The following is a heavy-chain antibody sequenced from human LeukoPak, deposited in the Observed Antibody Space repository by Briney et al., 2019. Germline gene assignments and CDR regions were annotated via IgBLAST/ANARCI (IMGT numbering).Heavy chain of an antibody. V-gene: IGHV4-30-2*01. CDR2: IYHSGST. Sequence: SETLSLTCAVSGGSISGGGYSWGWIRQPPGKGLEWIVYIYHSGSTYYNPSLKSRVTIPVDRSKNQFSLKLSSVTAADTAVYYCARGLYGDYVEYWGQGTLVTVSS. CDR1: GGSISGGGYS. D-gene: IGHD4-17*01. CDR3: ARGLYGDYVEY. J-gene: IGHJ4*02.